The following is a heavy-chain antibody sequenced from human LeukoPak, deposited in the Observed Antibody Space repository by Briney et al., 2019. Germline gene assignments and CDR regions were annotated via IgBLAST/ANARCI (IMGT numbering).Heavy chain of an antibody. Sequence: GGSLRLSCTASGFTVSTNYMSWVRQAPGKGLEWVSSIPASGGSTYYADSVKGRFTISRDNSKNSLYLQMNSLRAEDTAVYYCAKESSGGWYFDYWGQGTLVTVSS. D-gene: IGHD6-19*01. CDR2: IPASGGST. CDR3: AKESSGGWYFDY. CDR1: GFTVSTNY. V-gene: IGHV3-23*01. J-gene: IGHJ4*02.